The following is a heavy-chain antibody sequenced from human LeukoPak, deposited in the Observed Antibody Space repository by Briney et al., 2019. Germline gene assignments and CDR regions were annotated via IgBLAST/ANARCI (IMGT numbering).Heavy chain of an antibody. D-gene: IGHD1-1*01. CDR3: AKVVGTGTTPTDY. V-gene: IGHV3-23*01. Sequence: GGSLRLFCEASGLTFNKHAMTWVGQAPGKGLVWVAVISASGDNRDYADSVKGRFTISRDNSKNTLSLQMNSLRVEDTAVYYCAKVVGTGTTPTDYWGQGTLVTVSS. CDR2: ISASGDNR. CDR1: GLTFNKHA. J-gene: IGHJ4*02.